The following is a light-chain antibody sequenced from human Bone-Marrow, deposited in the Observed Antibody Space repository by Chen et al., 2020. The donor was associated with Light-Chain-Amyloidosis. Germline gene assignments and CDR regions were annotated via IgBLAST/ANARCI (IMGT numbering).Light chain of an antibody. J-gene: IGLJ3*02. CDR2: EDD. Sequence: NFMLTQPHSVSESPGKTVTISCPGSSGSIATNYVQWYQQRPGSSPTTVTYEDDQRPSGVPVRFSGSIDRSSNSASLALSGLKTEDEADYYCQSYQGSSQGVFGGGTKLTVL. V-gene: IGLV6-57*01. CDR1: SGSIATNY. CDR3: QSYQGSSQGV.